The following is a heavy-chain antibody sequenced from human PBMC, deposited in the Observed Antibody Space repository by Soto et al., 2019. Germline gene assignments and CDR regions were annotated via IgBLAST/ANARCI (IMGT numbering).Heavy chain of an antibody. D-gene: IGHD2-2*01. CDR1: GFTFTSSA. CDR2: IVVGSGNT. CDR3: ARWTTFQLYYYGMDV. J-gene: IGHJ6*02. Sequence: ASVKVSCKASGFTFTSSAVQWVRQARGQRLEWIGWIVVGSGNTNYAQKFQERVTITRDMSTSTAYMELSSLKASDTAMYYCARWTTFQLYYYGMDVWGQGTTVTVSS. V-gene: IGHV1-58*01.